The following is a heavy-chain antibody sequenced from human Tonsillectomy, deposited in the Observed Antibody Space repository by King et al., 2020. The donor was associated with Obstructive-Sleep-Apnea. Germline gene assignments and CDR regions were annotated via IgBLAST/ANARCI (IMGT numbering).Heavy chain of an antibody. J-gene: IGHJ4*02. D-gene: IGHD1-26*01. CDR3: ARFHQVGATVIR. CDR1: GGSISSSSYY. CDR2: IYYSGST. V-gene: IGHV4-39*07. Sequence: QLQESGPGLLKPSETLSLTCTVSGGSISSSSYYWGWIRQPPGKGLEWIGSIYYSGSTYYHPSLKSRVTVSVDTSKNQLSLRLSSVTAADTAVYYCARFHQVGATVIRWGQGTLVTVSS.